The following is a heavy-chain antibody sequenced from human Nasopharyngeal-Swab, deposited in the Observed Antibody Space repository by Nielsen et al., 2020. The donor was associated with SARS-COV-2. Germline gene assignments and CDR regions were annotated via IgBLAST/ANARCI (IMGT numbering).Heavy chain of an antibody. CDR1: GGSFSGYY. J-gene: IGHJ4*02. CDR2: INHSGST. D-gene: IGHD4-17*01. CDR3: ARGNGAFDY. Sequence: SETLSLTCAVSGGSFSGYYWSWIRQPPGKGLEWIGEINHSGSTNYNPSLKSRVTISVATSKNHFSLKLSSVTAADTAVYYCARGNGAFDYWGQGTLVTVSS. V-gene: IGHV4-34*01.